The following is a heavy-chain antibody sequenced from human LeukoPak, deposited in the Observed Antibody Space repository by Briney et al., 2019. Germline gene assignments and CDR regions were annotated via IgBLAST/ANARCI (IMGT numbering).Heavy chain of an antibody. CDR3: ARITWIQLWHDFDY. CDR2: IKPDGGEK. V-gene: IGHV3-7*04. CDR1: GFTFSTYW. Sequence: GGSLRLFCAASGFTFSTYWKTWFRQGRGKGLERMANIKPDGGEKYYVDSVRGRFTVSRDNAENSLYLQMNILRAEDTAVYYCARITWIQLWHDFDYWGQGGLVTGSS. J-gene: IGHJ4*02. D-gene: IGHD5-18*01.